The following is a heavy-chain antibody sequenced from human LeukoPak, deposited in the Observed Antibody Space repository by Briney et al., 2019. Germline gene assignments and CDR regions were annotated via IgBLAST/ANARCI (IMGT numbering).Heavy chain of an antibody. CDR3: ARRTALEQYFDY. CDR2: INWNGGST. D-gene: IGHD1/OR15-1a*01. CDR1: GFTFDDYG. J-gene: IGHJ4*02. Sequence: GGSLRLSCAASGFTFDDYGMSWVRQAPGKGLEWVSGINWNGGSTGYADSVKGRFTISRDNAKNSLYLQMNSLRADDTAVYYCARRTALEQYFDYWGQGTLVTVSS. V-gene: IGHV3-20*04.